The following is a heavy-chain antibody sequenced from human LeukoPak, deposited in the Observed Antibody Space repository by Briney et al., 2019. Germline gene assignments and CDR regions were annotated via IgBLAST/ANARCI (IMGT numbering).Heavy chain of an antibody. J-gene: IGHJ4*02. CDR1: GGSISSYY. CDR3: ARGFDSSWRSPWGFWDY. V-gene: IGHV4-59*01. CDR2: IYYSGST. Sequence: SETLSLTCTVSGGSISSYYWSWIRQPPGKGLEWIGYIYYSGSTNYNPSLKSRVTISIDTSKNQISLKLSSVTAADTAVYYCARGFDSSWRSPWGFWDYWGQGTLVTVSS. D-gene: IGHD6-13*01.